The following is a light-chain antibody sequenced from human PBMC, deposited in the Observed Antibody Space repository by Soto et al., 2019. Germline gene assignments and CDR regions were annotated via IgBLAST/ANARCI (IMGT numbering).Light chain of an antibody. CDR2: GAS. V-gene: IGKV3-20*01. Sequence: EIVLTQSPGTLSLSPGERATLSCRASQSVSSAYLAWHQQKPGQAPRLLIYGASSRATGIPDWFSGSGSGTDFNLTISRLEHEDFAVYYCQQYGSSPRTFGQGTKLEIK. J-gene: IGKJ1*01. CDR1: QSVSSAY. CDR3: QQYGSSPRT.